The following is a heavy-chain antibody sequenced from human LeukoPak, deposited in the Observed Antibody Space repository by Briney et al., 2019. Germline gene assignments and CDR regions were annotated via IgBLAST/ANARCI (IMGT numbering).Heavy chain of an antibody. CDR1: GFTFSIYS. CDR3: ARVAAGAETHTLHYHYMDV. Sequence: GGSLRLSCAASGFTFSIYSLTWVRQAPGKGLEWVSSIISTSTYIYYADSVKGRFTISRDNAQNSLYLQMNSLRAEDTAVYSCARVAAGAETHTLHYHYMDVWGKGTMVTVSS. D-gene: IGHD6-13*01. V-gene: IGHV3-21*01. CDR2: IISTSTYI. J-gene: IGHJ6*03.